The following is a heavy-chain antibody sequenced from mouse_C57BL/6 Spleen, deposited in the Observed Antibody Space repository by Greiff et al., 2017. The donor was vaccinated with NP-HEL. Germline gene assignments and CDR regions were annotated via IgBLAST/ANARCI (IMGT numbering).Heavy chain of an antibody. V-gene: IGHV1-18*01. CDR2: INPNNGGT. D-gene: IGHD1-1*01. CDR3: ARKREYYYGSSPAWFAY. CDR1: GYTFTDYN. J-gene: IGHJ3*01. Sequence: EVQLQQSGPELVKPGASVKIPCKASGYTFTDYNMDWVKQSHGKSLEWIGDINPNNGGTIYNQKFKGKATLTVDKSSSTAYMELRSLTSEDTAVYYCARKREYYYGSSPAWFAYWGQGTLVTVSA.